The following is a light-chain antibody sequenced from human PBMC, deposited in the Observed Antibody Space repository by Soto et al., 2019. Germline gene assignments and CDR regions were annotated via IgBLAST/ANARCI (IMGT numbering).Light chain of an antibody. CDR2: RND. Sequence: SVLTQPPSASGTPGQRVTISCSGSGSNIGSHDVYWYQHLPGTAPKVLIYRNDQRPSGVPDRFSASRSGTSASLAISGLRSEDEADYYCVAWDDSLSGRVFGGGTKLTVL. CDR1: GSNIGSHD. CDR3: VAWDDSLSGRV. J-gene: IGLJ3*02. V-gene: IGLV1-47*02.